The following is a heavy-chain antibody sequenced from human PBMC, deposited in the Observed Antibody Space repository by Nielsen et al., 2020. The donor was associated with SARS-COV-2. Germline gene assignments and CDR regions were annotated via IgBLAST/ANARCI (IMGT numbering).Heavy chain of an antibody. CDR3: AREVGIAAADYTYYYYYMDV. CDR2: IYYSGST. CDR1: GGSISSYY. J-gene: IGHJ6*03. V-gene: IGHV4-59*01. D-gene: IGHD6-13*01. Sequence: SETLSLTCTVSGGSISSYYWSWIRQPPGKGLEWIGYIYYSGSTNYNPSLKSRVTISVDTSKNQFSLKLSSVTAADTAVYYCAREVGIAAADYTYYYYYMDVWGKGTTVTVSS.